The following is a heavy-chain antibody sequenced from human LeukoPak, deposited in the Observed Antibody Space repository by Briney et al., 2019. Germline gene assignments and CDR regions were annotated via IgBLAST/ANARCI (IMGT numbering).Heavy chain of an antibody. CDR1: GGTFSSYA. D-gene: IGHD1-26*01. V-gene: IGHV1-2*02. CDR2: INPNSGGT. J-gene: IGHJ4*02. CDR3: ARGYSGSYLIDY. Sequence: VASVKVSCKASGGTFSSYAISWVRQAPGQGLEWMGWINPNSGGTNYAQKFQGRVTMTRDTSISTAYMELSRLRSDDTAVYYCARGYSGSYLIDYWGQGTLVTVSS.